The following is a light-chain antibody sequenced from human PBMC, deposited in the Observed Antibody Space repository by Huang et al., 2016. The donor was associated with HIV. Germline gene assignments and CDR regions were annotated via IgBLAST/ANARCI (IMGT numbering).Light chain of an antibody. V-gene: IGKV1-39*01. J-gene: IGKJ4*01. CDR3: QQSYSTPPLT. Sequence: IQMTQSPSSLSASVGDRVTITCRASQNINTYLNWYQQKPGKAPNLLIYAASSLQSGVPSRFSGSGSGTDFTLTISSLQPEDFATYYCQQSYSTPPLTFGGGTKVEIK. CDR1: QNINTY. CDR2: AAS.